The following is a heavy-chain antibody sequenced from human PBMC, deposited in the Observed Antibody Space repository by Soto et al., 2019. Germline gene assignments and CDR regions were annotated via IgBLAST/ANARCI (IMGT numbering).Heavy chain of an antibody. D-gene: IGHD4-17*01. CDR2: IYYSGST. Sequence: SETLSLTCTVSGGSISSGGYYWSWIRQHPGKGLEWIGYIYYSGSTYYNPSLKSRVTISVDTSKNQFSLKLSSVTAADTAVYYCARASASMTTVTTGFDYWGQGTLVTVSS. J-gene: IGHJ4*02. CDR1: GGSISSGGYY. V-gene: IGHV4-31*03. CDR3: ARASASMTTVTTGFDY.